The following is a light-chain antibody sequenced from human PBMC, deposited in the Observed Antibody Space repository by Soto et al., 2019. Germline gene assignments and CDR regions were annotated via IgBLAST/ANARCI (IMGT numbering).Light chain of an antibody. V-gene: IGKV3-15*01. J-gene: IGKJ1*01. Sequence: EIVMTQSPATLSVSPVERATLSCMASQSVSSNLAWYQQKPGQAPRLLICGASTRATGIPARFSGSGSGTEFTLTISSLQSEDFAVYYCQQYNNWPRTFGQGTKVDIK. CDR3: QQYNNWPRT. CDR2: GAS. CDR1: QSVSSN.